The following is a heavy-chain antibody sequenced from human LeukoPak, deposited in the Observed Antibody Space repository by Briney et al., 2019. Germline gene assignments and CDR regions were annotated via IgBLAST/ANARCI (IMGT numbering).Heavy chain of an antibody. CDR1: GGSISGSSYY. CDR3: ARNDFVLMVYGGWLFDY. Sequence: SETLSLTCTVSGGSISGSSYYWGWIRQPPGKGLEWIGSIYYSGSTYYNPSLKSRVTISVDTSKNQFSLKLSSVTAADTAVYYCARNDFVLMVYGGWLFDYGGQGTLVTVSS. D-gene: IGHD2-8*01. V-gene: IGHV4-39*01. J-gene: IGHJ4*02. CDR2: IYYSGST.